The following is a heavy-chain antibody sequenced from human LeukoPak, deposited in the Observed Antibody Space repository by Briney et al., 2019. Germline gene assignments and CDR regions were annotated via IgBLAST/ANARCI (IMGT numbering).Heavy chain of an antibody. D-gene: IGHD2-8*01. Sequence: PSGTLSLTCSVSGASINDYYWTWIRQPPGKALEWIGYVYHTGTSGYHPSLKSRVAMSLDTSENQVSLNLRSVTAADTAVYFCTRVVNGGHFDSWGQGTLVTVSS. J-gene: IGHJ4*02. V-gene: IGHV4-59*01. CDR1: GASINDYY. CDR3: TRVVNGGHFDS. CDR2: VYHTGTS.